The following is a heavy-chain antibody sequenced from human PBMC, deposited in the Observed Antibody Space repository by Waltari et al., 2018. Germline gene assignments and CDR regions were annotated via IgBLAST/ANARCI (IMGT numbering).Heavy chain of an antibody. D-gene: IGHD4-4*01. CDR3: ARDLSTVTLAGWFDP. J-gene: IGHJ5*02. Sequence: QVQLVQSGAEAKKPGASVKVSCQASGYNCTGCSIHGVRKAPGQGREWMGWINPNSGGTNYAQKFQGRVTMTRDTSISTAYMELSRLRSDDTAVYYCARDLSTVTLAGWFDPWGQGTLVTVSS. CDR2: INPNSGGT. CDR1: GYNCTGCS. V-gene: IGHV1-2*02.